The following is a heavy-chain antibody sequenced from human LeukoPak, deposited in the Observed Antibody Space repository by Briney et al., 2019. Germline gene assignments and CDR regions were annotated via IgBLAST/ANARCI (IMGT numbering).Heavy chain of an antibody. CDR2: ISGSGDST. CDR1: GFTFSNYA. CDR3: AKDAVVVPAAKFDY. J-gene: IGHJ4*02. V-gene: IGHV3-23*01. D-gene: IGHD2-2*01. Sequence: GGSLRLSCAASGFTFSNYAKRWVRQAPGKGLEWVSGISGSGDSTYYADSVRGRFTISRDNSKNTLYLQMNSLRAEDTAVYYCAKDAVVVPAAKFDYWGQGTLVTVSS.